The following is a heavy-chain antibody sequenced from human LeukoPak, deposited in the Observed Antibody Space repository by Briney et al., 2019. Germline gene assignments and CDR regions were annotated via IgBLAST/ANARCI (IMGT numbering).Heavy chain of an antibody. V-gene: IGHV3-21*01. J-gene: IGHJ4*02. CDR1: GFTFTTYS. CDR2: ISSSSSYI. Sequence: GGTLRLSCSASGFTFTTYSMNWVRQAPGKGLEWVSSISSSSSYIYYADSVKGRFTISRDNAKNSLYLQMNSLRAEDAAVYYCARDEAYNWNLGYWGQGTLVTVSS. D-gene: IGHD1-1*01. CDR3: ARDEAYNWNLGY.